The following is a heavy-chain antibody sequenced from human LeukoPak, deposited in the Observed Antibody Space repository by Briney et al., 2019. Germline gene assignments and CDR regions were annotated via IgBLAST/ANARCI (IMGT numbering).Heavy chain of an antibody. Sequence: PGGSLRLSCAASGFTFSNYGMHWVRQAPGKGLEWVSSISSSSSYIYYADSVKGRFTISRDNAKNSLYLQMNSLRAEDTAVYYCARVPAGGYSSGWYPFDYWGQGTLVTVSS. CDR1: GFTFSNYG. J-gene: IGHJ4*02. D-gene: IGHD6-19*01. CDR2: ISSSSSYI. CDR3: ARVPAGGYSSGWYPFDY. V-gene: IGHV3-21*01.